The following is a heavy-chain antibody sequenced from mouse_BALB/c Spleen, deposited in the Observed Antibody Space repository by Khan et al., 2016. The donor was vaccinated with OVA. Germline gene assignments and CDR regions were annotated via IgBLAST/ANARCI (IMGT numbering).Heavy chain of an antibody. D-gene: IGHD2-4*01. J-gene: IGHJ3*01. Sequence: EVQLQESGPGLVKPSQSLSLTCTVTGYSITSEYAWNWIRQFPGNKLKWIGYINYSGNTRFNPSLKSRTSITRDTSKNQFFLQLNSVTTEDTATYYCARKDYYDYDPFPYWGQGTLVTVSA. CDR1: GYSITSEYA. V-gene: IGHV3-2*02. CDR3: ARKDYYDYDPFPY. CDR2: INYSGNT.